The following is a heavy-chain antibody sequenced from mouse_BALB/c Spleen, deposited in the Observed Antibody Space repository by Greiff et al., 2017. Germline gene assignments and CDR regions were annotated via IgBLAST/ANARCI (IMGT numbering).Heavy chain of an antibody. CDR3: ARWGNYGNYAMDY. CDR1: GYTFTSYW. D-gene: IGHD2-1*01. J-gene: IGHJ4*01. CDR2: INPSNGRT. V-gene: IGHV1S81*02. Sequence: QVQLQQPGAELVKPGASVKLSCKASGYTFTSYWMHWVKQRPGQGLEWIGEINPSNGRTNYNEKFKSKATLTVDKSSSTAYMQLSSLTSEDSAVYYCARWGNYGNYAMDYWGQGTSVTVSS.